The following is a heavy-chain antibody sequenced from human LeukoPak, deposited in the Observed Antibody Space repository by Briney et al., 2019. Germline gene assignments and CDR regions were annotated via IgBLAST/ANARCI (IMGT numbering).Heavy chain of an antibody. V-gene: IGHV4-59*01. CDR3: ARVRPDYDILTGFGMDV. D-gene: IGHD3-9*01. J-gene: IGHJ6*02. Sequence: SETLSLTCTVSGGSISTYYWSWIRQPPGKGLEWIGYIYYSGSTNYSPSLKSRVTMSVDTSKNQFSLALSSVTAADTAVYYCARVRPDYDILTGFGMDVWGQGTTVTVSS. CDR1: GGSISTYY. CDR2: IYYSGST.